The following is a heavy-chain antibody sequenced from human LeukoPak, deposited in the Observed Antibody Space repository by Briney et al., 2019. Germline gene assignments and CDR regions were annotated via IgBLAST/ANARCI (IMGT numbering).Heavy chain of an antibody. CDR3: AKDPTIFGVVMSGMDV. V-gene: IGHV3-30*18. Sequence: PGGSLRLSCAASGFTFSSYGMHWVRQAPGKGLEWVAVISYDGSNKYYAGSVKGRFTISRDSSKNTLYLQMNSLRAEDTAVYYCAKDPTIFGVVMSGMDVWGQGTTVTVSS. CDR1: GFTFSSYG. CDR2: ISYDGSNK. D-gene: IGHD3-3*01. J-gene: IGHJ6*02.